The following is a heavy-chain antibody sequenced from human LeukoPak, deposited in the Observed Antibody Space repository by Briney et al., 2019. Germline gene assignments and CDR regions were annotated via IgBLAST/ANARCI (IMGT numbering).Heavy chain of an antibody. J-gene: IGHJ3*02. CDR2: VYNGGIT. CDR3: ARYRAFDI. CDR1: GGSISGYY. Sequence: PSETLSLTCTVSGGSISGYYWSWIRQPPGEGLQWIGYVYNGGITDYNPSLRGRVGISVDMSKNQISLRLTSVTAADTAVYYCARYRAFDIWGRGTLVTVSS. V-gene: IGHV4-59*01.